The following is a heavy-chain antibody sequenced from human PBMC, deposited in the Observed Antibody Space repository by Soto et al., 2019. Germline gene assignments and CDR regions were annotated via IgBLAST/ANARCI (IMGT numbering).Heavy chain of an antibody. CDR1: GGSVNSGHYY. CDR3: ARVERGTATTVVDAFDI. CDR2: MSHSGGT. J-gene: IGHJ3*02. Sequence: QVQLQQWGAGLLKPSETLSLTCAVFGGSVNSGHYYWSWIRQPPGKGLEWIGEMSHSGGTHFNPSLKSRATISVDTSKNQFSLKMSSVTAADTALYYCARVERGTATTVVDAFDIWGPGTMVTVSS. D-gene: IGHD1-1*01. V-gene: IGHV4-34*01.